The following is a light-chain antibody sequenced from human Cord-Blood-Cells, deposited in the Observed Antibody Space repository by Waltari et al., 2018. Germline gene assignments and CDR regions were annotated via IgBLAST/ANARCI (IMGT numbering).Light chain of an antibody. V-gene: IGKV1-39*01. CDR1: QSISSD. CDR2: VAS. Sequence: DSQMTQSPSALSAAVGDRVTITCRASQSISSDFNWYQQKPGKAPNLLIYVASSSQSGVPSRFSGSGSGTDFPLTISSLQPEDFATYYCQQSYSTPRTFGGGTKVEIK. CDR3: QQSYSTPRT. J-gene: IGKJ4*01.